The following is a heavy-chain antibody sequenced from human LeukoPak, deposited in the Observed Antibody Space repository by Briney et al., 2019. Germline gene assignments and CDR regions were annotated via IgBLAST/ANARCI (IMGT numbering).Heavy chain of an antibody. J-gene: IGHJ4*02. V-gene: IGHV3-21*01. Sequence: KPGGSLRLSCAASGFTFSIYSMNWVRQAPGKGLEWVSSISSSSSYIYYADSVKGRFTISRNNAKNSLYLQMNSLRAEDTAVYYCARGVRYYDSSGYYDYWGQGTLVTVSS. CDR3: ARGVRYYDSSGYYDY. CDR1: GFTFSIYS. D-gene: IGHD3-22*01. CDR2: ISSSSSYI.